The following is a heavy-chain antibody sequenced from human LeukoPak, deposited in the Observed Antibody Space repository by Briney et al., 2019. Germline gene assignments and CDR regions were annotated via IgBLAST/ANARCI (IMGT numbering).Heavy chain of an antibody. CDR2: MYTSGET. J-gene: IGHJ6*02. CDR1: GGSISTNY. D-gene: IGHD2-2*01. CDR3: ARWGVPAAVGAYYYYGMDV. V-gene: IGHV4-4*07. Sequence: SETLSLTCSVSGGSISTNYWTWIRQPAGKGLEWIGRMYTSGETNYNSTLKSRVTISLDTSKNQFSLRLSSVTAADTAVYYCARWGVPAAVGAYYYYGMDVWGQGTTVTVSS.